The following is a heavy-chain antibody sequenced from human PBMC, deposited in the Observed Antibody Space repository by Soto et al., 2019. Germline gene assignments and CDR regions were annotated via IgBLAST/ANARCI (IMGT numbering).Heavy chain of an antibody. Sequence: QVQLQESGPGLVKASETLSLTCTVSSGSISTYYWSWIRQPAGKGLEWIGRIYTSGITLYNPSLKSRVTMSVDTSKNQISVRLSSVTAADTAVYYCAGGAAADYFDYWGQGTLVTVSS. J-gene: IGHJ4*02. CDR2: IYTSGIT. V-gene: IGHV4-4*07. CDR3: AGGAAADYFDY. D-gene: IGHD6-13*01. CDR1: SGSISTYY.